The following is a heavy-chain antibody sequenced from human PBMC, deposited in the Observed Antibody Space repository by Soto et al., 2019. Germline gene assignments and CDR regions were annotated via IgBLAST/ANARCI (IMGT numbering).Heavy chain of an antibody. J-gene: IGHJ6*02. D-gene: IGHD3-10*01. CDR1: GGSFSGYY. V-gene: IGHV4-34*01. Sequence: SETLSLTCAVYGGSFSGYYWSWIRQPPGKGLEWIGEINHSGSTNYNPSLKSRVTISVDTSKNQFSLKLSSVTAAGTAVYYCAVLLLWFGEPIDVWGQGTTVTVS. CDR2: INHSGST. CDR3: AVLLLWFGEPIDV.